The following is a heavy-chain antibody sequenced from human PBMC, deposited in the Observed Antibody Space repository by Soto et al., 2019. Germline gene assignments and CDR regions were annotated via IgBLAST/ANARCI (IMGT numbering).Heavy chain of an antibody. Sequence: PSETLSLTCTVSGGSISSYYWSWIRQPPGKGLEWIGYIYYSGSTNYNPSLKSRVTISVDTSKNQFSLKLSSVTAADTAVYYCARRGYCSSTSCSPFDPWGQGILVTVSS. CDR2: IYYSGST. CDR3: ARRGYCSSTSCSPFDP. CDR1: GGSISSYY. V-gene: IGHV4-59*08. D-gene: IGHD2-2*01. J-gene: IGHJ5*02.